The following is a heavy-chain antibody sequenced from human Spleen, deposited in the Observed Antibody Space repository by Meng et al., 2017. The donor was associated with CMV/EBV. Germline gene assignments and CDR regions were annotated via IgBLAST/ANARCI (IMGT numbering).Heavy chain of an antibody. J-gene: IGHJ6*02. D-gene: IGHD3-3*01. CDR2: ISTTSSYI. CDR1: GFTFSGYW. Sequence: GESLKISCAASGFTFSGYWMSWVRQAPGKGLEWVSSISTTSSYIYYADSLKGRFTISRDNGKNTLYLQISSLQVEDTAIYYCAGCGVTISNGLDVWGQGTTVTVSS. CDR3: AGCGVTISNGLDV. V-gene: IGHV3-21*01.